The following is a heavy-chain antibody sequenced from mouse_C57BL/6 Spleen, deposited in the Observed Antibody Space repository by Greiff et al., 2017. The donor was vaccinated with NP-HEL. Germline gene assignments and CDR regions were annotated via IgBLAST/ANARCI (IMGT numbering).Heavy chain of an antibody. Sequence: EVKLVESEGGLVQPGSSMKLSCTASGFTFSDYYMPWVRQVPEKGLEWVANINYDGSSTYYLDSLKSRFIISRDNATNILYLQMSSLKSEDTATYYWAREGLRHYYAMDYWGQGTSVTGSS. J-gene: IGHJ4*01. D-gene: IGHD2-4*01. CDR2: INYDGSST. CDR1: GFTFSDYY. CDR3: AREGLRHYYAMDY. V-gene: IGHV5-16*01.